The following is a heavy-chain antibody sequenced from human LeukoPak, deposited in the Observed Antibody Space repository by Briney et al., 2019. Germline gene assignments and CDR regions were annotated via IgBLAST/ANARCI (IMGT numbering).Heavy chain of an antibody. CDR2: IYYSGST. V-gene: IGHV4-39*06. CDR1: GGSIRSSSYY. CDR3: ARGGAHYYGMDV. J-gene: IGHJ6*02. D-gene: IGHD1-26*01. Sequence: SETLSLTRTVSGGSIRSSSYYWGWIRQPPGKGLEWIGSIYYSGSTYYNPSLKSRVTISVDTSKNQFPLKLSSVTAADTAVYYCARGGAHYYGMDVWGQGTTVTVSS.